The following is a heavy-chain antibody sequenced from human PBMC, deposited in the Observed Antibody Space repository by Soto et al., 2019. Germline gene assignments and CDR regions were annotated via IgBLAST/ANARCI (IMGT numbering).Heavy chain of an antibody. CDR3: ARVTMVEDDDFDI. J-gene: IGHJ3*02. Sequence: EVQLVESGGGLVQPGGSLRLSCAAAGFTFSSYWMHWVRQAPGKGLVWVSRINSDGSSTTYADSVKGRFTISRDNAKNTLYLQMNSLSAEDTAVYYCARVTMVEDDDFDIWGQGTTVTVS. CDR2: INSDGSST. D-gene: IGHD3-10*01. V-gene: IGHV3-74*01. CDR1: GFTFSSYW.